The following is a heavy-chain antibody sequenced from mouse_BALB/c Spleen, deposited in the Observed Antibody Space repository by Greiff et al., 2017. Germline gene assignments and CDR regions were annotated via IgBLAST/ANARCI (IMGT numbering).Heavy chain of an antibody. CDR3: ARTSGNYRAMDY. CDR2: ISSGSSTI. V-gene: IGHV5-17*02. Sequence: EVQGVESGGGLVQPGGSRKLSCAASGFTFSSFGMHWVRQAPEKGLEWVAYISSGSSTIYYADTVKGRFTISRDNPKNTLFLQMTSLRSEDTAMYYCARTSGNYRAMDYWGQGTSVTVSS. CDR1: GFTFSSFG. J-gene: IGHJ4*01. D-gene: IGHD2-1*01.